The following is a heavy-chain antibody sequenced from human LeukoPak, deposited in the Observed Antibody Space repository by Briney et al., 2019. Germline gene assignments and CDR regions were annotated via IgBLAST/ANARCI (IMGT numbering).Heavy chain of an antibody. J-gene: IGHJ4*02. V-gene: IGHV4-34*01. CDR1: GGSFSGYY. CDR3: ARKEYFDY. CDR2: INHSGST. Sequence: SETLSLTCAVYGGSFSGYYWSWIRQPPGKGLEWIREINHSGSTNYSPSLKSRVTISVDTSKNQFSLKLSSVTAADTAVYYCARKEYFDYWGQGTLVTVSS.